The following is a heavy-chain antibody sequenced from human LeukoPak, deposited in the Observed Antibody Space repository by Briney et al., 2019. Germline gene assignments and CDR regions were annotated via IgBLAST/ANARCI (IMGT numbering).Heavy chain of an antibody. CDR1: GYSFTSYW. D-gene: IGHD6-13*01. CDR2: IYPGDSDI. V-gene: IGHV5-51*01. Sequence: GESLKISCKGSGYSFTSYWIGWVRQMPGKGLEWMGIIYPGDSDIKYSPSFQGQVTISVDKSINTAYLQWSSLKASDTAIYYCARHLASSTWSAFDIWGQGTMVTVSS. CDR3: ARHLASSTWSAFDI. J-gene: IGHJ3*02.